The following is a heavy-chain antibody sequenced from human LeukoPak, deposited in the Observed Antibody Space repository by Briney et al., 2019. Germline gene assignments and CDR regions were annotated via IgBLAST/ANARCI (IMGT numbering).Heavy chain of an antibody. J-gene: IGHJ6*03. CDR2: INANSGGT. Sequence: ASVKVSCKASGYTFTDYFIHWVRQAPGQGLEWMGWINANSGGTNYAQKFQGRVTMTRDTSISTAYMELSRLTSDDTAVYYCARYAHPLHYYYIDVWGKGTTVTVSS. D-gene: IGHD2-8*01. CDR1: GYTFTDYF. V-gene: IGHV1-2*02. CDR3: ARYAHPLHYYYIDV.